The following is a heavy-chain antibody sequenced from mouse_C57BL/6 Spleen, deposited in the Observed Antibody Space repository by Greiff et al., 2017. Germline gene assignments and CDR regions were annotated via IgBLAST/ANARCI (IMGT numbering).Heavy chain of an antibody. CDR2: IRSKGSNYAT. D-gene: IGHD3-3*01. CDR1: GFTFNTYA. V-gene: IGHV10-3*01. J-gene: IGHJ4*01. Sequence: EVKVVESGGGLVQPKGSLKLSCAASGFTFNTYAMHWVRQAPGKGLEWVARIRSKGSNYATYYADSVKDRFTISRDDSQSMLYLQMNNLKTEDTAMDYCVSGTGAMDYWGQGTSVTVSS. CDR3: VSGTGAMDY.